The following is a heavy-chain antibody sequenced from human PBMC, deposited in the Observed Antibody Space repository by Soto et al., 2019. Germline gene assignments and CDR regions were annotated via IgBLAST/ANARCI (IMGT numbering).Heavy chain of an antibody. V-gene: IGHV3-23*05. J-gene: IGHJ4*02. D-gene: IGHD2-2*01. CDR1: GFTFTNYL. CDR2: IDKSGGDT. CDR3: AKATYSRSWYF. Sequence: EVQLLESGGDLVQPGGSLRLYCAASGFTFTNYLMKWVRQAPGKGLEWVSSIDKSGGDTYYADSVKGRFTISRDNSKNTLYLQMNGLRAEDTALYYCAKATYSRSWYFWGQGTLVTVSS.